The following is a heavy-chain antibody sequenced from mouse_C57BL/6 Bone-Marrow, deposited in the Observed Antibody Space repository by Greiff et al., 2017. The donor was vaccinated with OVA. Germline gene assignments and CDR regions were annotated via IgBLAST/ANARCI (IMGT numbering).Heavy chain of an antibody. CDR2: IYPRSGNT. Sequence: VKLMESGAELARPGASVKLSCKASGYTFTSYGISWVKQRTGQGLEWIGEIYPRSGNTYYNEKFKGKATLTADKSSSTAYMELRSLTSEDSAVYFCAVWGYYFDYWGQGTTLTVSS. V-gene: IGHV1-81*01. J-gene: IGHJ2*01. CDR3: AVWGYYFDY. CDR1: GYTFTSYG. D-gene: IGHD4-1*01.